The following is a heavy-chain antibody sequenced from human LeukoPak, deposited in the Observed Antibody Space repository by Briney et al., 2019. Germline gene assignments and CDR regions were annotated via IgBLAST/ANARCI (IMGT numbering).Heavy chain of an antibody. Sequence: GGSLRLSCAASGFTFSFYAMSWVRQAPGKGLEWVSTISGSGISTYYADSVKGRFTISRDNSKNTLYLQMNSLRAEDTAVYYCAKGLKYYYDSSPSPGMYWGQGTLVTVSS. V-gene: IGHV3-23*01. D-gene: IGHD3-22*01. CDR3: AKGLKYYYDSSPSPGMY. CDR2: ISGSGIST. J-gene: IGHJ4*02. CDR1: GFTFSFYA.